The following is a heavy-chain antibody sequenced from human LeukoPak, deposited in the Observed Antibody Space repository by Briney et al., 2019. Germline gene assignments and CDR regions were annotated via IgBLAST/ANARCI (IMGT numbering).Heavy chain of an antibody. CDR1: GFTVSANH. Sequence: GGSLRLSCAASGFTVSANHMNWVRQVPGKGLDWVSVMYSGGDTYYADSVKGRFTFSRDNSKNTLYLQMNSLRPEDTAVYYCARQGRITIVRAVPAFGYWGQGTLVTVSS. CDR2: MYSGGDT. CDR3: ARQGRITIVRAVPAFGY. V-gene: IGHV3-66*04. J-gene: IGHJ4*02. D-gene: IGHD3-10*01.